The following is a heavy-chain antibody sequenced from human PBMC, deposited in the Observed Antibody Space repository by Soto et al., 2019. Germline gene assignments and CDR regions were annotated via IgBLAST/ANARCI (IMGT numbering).Heavy chain of an antibody. CDR1: GFTFSSYS. CDR2: ISSSSSYI. J-gene: IGHJ4*02. D-gene: IGHD4-17*01. Sequence: GGSLRLSCAASGFTFSSYSMNWVRQAPGKGLEWVSSISSSSSYIYYADSVKGRFTISRDNAKNSLYLQMNSLRAEDTAVYYCARDDNYGGNSAVFFDYWGQGTLVTVSS. V-gene: IGHV3-21*01. CDR3: ARDDNYGGNSAVFFDY.